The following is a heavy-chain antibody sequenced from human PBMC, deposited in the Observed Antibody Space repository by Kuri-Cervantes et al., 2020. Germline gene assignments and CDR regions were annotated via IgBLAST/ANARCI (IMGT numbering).Heavy chain of an antibody. CDR3: ARDLIVATIRLMERSAAGLDY. D-gene: IGHD5-12*01. J-gene: IGHJ4*02. V-gene: IGHV3-30*03. Sequence: GGSLRLSCAASGFTFSSYGMHWVRQAPGKGLEWVAVISYDGSNKYYADSVKGRFTISRDNSKNTLYLQMNSLRAEDTAVYYCARDLIVATIRLMERSAAGLDYWGQGTLVTVSS. CDR2: ISYDGSNK. CDR1: GFTFSSYG.